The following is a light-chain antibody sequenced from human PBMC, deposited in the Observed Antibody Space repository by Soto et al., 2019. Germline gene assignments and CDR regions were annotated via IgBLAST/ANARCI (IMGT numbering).Light chain of an antibody. V-gene: IGKV2-28*01. CDR3: MQSLQTPWT. CDR1: QSLLHSNGYNY. CDR2: LGS. Sequence: IVMTQSPLSLPVTPGEPASTSCRSSQSLLHSNGYNYLDWYLQKPGQSPQLLIYLGSNRASGVPDRFSGSESGTDFTLKISRVEAEDVGVYYCMQSLQTPWTFGQGTKVEIK. J-gene: IGKJ1*01.